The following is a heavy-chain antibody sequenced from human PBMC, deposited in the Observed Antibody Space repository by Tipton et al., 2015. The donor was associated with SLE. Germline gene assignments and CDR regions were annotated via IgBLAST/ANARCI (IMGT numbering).Heavy chain of an antibody. J-gene: IGHJ6*02. Sequence: SLRLSCLASGFTFDRFAMNWVRQAPGKGLEWVSRISGDGATKRYSASLKGRFTISRDNSKNTLYLQMNSLRAEDTAVYYCAKEFIGYSSGWYGDYYYGMDVWGQGTTVTVSS. CDR1: GFTFDRFA. CDR2: ISGDGATK. V-gene: IGHV3-23*01. D-gene: IGHD6-19*01. CDR3: AKEFIGYSSGWYGDYYYGMDV.